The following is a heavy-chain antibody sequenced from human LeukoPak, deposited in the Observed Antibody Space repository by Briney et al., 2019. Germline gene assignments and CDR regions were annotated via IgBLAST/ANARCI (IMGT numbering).Heavy chain of an antibody. Sequence: SETLSLTCTVSGYSISSGYYWGWIRQPPGKGLEWIGSIYHSGSTSYNPSLKSRVTISVDKSKNQFSLKLSSVTAADTAVYYCARDGMYYYGLGRRGWFDPWGQGTLVTVSS. D-gene: IGHD3-10*01. CDR2: IYHSGST. V-gene: IGHV4-38-2*02. CDR3: ARDGMYYYGLGRRGWFDP. J-gene: IGHJ5*02. CDR1: GYSISSGYY.